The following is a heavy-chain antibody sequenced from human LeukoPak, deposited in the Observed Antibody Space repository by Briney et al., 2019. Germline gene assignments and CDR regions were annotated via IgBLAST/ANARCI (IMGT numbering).Heavy chain of an antibody. CDR3: ARDMGYGGYGDFDY. J-gene: IGHJ4*02. V-gene: IGHV3-48*03. CDR2: ISTSGSTI. CDR1: GFTFSSYE. Sequence: GGSLRLSCAASGFTFSSYEMNWVRQAPGKGLEWVSYISTSGSTIYYAASVKGRFTISRDNAKNSLYLQMNSLRAEDTAVYYCARDMGYGGYGDFDYWGQGTLVTVSS. D-gene: IGHD5-12*01.